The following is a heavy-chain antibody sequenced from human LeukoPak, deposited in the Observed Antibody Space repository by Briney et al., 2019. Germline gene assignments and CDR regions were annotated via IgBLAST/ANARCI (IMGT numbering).Heavy chain of an antibody. D-gene: IGHD1-26*01. Sequence: GGSLRLSCAASGFTFSTYNMNWVRQAPGKGLEWGSSITSSSSYIYYADSVKGRFTISRDNAKNSLYLQMNSLLAEDTAVYYCARDPYSGGYGDYYYYYMDLWGQGTTVTVSS. CDR3: ARDPYSGGYGDYYYYYMDL. V-gene: IGHV3-21*01. CDR1: GFTFSTYN. J-gene: IGHJ6*03. CDR2: ITSSSSYI.